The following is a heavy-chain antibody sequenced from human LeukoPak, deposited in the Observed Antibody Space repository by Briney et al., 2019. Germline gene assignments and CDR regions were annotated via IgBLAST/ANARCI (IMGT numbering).Heavy chain of an antibody. V-gene: IGHV4-59*01. CDR3: ARSRDAYHLDY. Sequence: SETLSLTCTVSGGSISVYYWSWVRQPPGKGLEWIGYISHSGSINYNPSLQSRVTISIDMSNNQFSLNVRSATAADTAVYYCARSRDAYHLDYWGQGTLVTVSS. CDR1: GGSISVYY. D-gene: IGHD5-24*01. CDR2: ISHSGSI. J-gene: IGHJ4*02.